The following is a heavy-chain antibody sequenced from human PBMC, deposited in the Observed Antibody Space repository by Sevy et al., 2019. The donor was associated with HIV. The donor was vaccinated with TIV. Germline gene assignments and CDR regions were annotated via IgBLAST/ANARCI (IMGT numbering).Heavy chain of an antibody. D-gene: IGHD2-15*01. J-gene: IGHJ4*02. V-gene: IGHV4-61*01. CDR1: GDSGDRTIYY. CDR3: ARGGNVHSGLYFDL. Sequence: SETLSLTCTVSGDSGDRTIYYWTWIRQPPGKALEWIGFISHSGYTSYNASLKSRVVLSIDAARNQFSLKLTSVQAADTAIYYWARGGNVHSGLYFDLWGQGSLVTVSS. CDR2: ISHSGYT.